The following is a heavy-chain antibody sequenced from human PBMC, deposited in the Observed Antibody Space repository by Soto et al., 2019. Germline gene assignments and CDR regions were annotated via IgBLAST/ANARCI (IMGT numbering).Heavy chain of an antibody. CDR2: ISAYNGNT. CDR1: GYTFTSYG. V-gene: IGHV1-18*01. CDR3: ARFTVTRLFDP. Sequence: ASVKVSCKASGYTFTSYGISWVRQAPGQGLEWMGWISAYNGNTNYAQKFQGRVTMTRNTSISTAYMELSSLRSEDTAVYYCARFTVTRLFDPWGQGTLVTVSS. J-gene: IGHJ5*02. D-gene: IGHD4-17*01.